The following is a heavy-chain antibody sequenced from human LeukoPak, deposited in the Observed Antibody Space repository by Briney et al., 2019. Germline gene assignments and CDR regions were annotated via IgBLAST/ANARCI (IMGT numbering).Heavy chain of an antibody. Sequence: PSETLSLTCTVSGGSISSSSYYWGWIRQPPGKGLEWIGSIYYSGSTYYNPSLKSRVTISVDTSKNQFSLKLSSVTAADTAVYYCASLKMATEYYFDYWGQGTLVTVSS. CDR3: ASLKMATEYYFDY. J-gene: IGHJ4*02. V-gene: IGHV4-39*07. D-gene: IGHD5-24*01. CDR2: IYYSGST. CDR1: GGSISSSSYY.